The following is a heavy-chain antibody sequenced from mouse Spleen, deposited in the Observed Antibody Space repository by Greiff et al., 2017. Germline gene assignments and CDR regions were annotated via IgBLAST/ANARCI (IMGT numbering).Heavy chain of an antibody. CDR3: TREGVYGRSY. J-gene: IGHJ2*01. V-gene: IGHV1-5*01. Sequence: EVQLQQSGTVLARPGASVKMSCKTSGYTFTSSWMHWVKQRPGQGLEWIGALYPGNSDTSYNQKFNGKAQLTAVPSASTADMELSRMTNEEDAVKDSTREGVYGRSYWGQGTTHTVSS. CDR1: GYTFTSSW. D-gene: IGHD1-1*01. CDR2: LYPGNSDT.